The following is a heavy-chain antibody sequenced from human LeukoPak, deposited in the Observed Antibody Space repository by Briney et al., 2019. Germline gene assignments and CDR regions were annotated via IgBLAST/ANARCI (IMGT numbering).Heavy chain of an antibody. CDR3: ARLPPLYDSSGYYSFYYGMDV. D-gene: IGHD3-22*01. CDR2: IKQDGSEK. V-gene: IGHV3-7*01. Sequence: PGGSLRLSCAASGFTFSSYWMSWVRQAPGKGLEWLANIKQDGSEKYYVDSVKGRFTISRDNAKNSLYLQMNSLRAEDTAVYYCARLPPLYDSSGYYSFYYGMDVRGQGTTVTVSS. CDR1: GFTFSSYW. J-gene: IGHJ6*02.